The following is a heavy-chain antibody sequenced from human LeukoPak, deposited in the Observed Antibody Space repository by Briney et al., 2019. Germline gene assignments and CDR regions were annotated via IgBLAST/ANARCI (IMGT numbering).Heavy chain of an antibody. CDR3: ARDSGYASYYYYYYYMDV. CDR2: IKQDGSEK. CDR1: GFTFSSYW. V-gene: IGHV3-7*01. Sequence: GGSLRLSGAASGFTFSSYWMSWVRQAPGKGLEWVANIKQDGSEKYYADSVKGRFTISRDNAKNSLYLQMNSLRAEDTAVYYCARDSGYASYYYYYYYMDVWGKGTTVTVSS. D-gene: IGHD5-12*01. J-gene: IGHJ6*03.